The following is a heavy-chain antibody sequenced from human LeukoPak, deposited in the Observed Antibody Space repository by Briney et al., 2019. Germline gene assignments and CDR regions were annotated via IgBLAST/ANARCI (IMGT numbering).Heavy chain of an antibody. Sequence: SETLSLTCAVYGGSFSGYYWSWIRQPPVKGLEWIGEINHSGSTNYNPSLKSRVTISVDTSKNQFSLKLSSVTAAVTAVYYCARVRGIVVVVAAKLGGHYFDYWGQGTLDTVSS. CDR1: GGSFSGYY. D-gene: IGHD2-15*01. J-gene: IGHJ4*02. CDR3: ARVRGIVVVVAAKLGGHYFDY. V-gene: IGHV4-34*01. CDR2: INHSGST.